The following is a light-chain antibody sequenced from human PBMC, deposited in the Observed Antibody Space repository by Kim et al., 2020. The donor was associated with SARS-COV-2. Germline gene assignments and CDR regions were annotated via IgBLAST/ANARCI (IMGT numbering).Light chain of an antibody. CDR3: AAWDESLTGFV. V-gene: IGLV1-44*01. CDR1: YSNIGKYT. J-gene: IGLJ1*01. CDR2: SNN. Sequence: QSVLTQPPSASGTPGQGVTISCSGSYSNIGKYTVNWYQQLPGTAPKLLIYSNNQRPSGVPDRFSGSMSGTSASLAISGLQSDDEADYYCAAWDESLTGFVFGAWTQLTVL.